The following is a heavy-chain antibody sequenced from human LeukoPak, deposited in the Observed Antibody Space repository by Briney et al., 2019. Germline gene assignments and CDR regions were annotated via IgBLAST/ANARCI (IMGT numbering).Heavy chain of an antibody. Sequence: GGSLRLSCAASGFTFSSYAMSWVRQAPGKGLEWVSAISGSGGSTYYADSVKGRFTISRDNSKNTLYLQMNSLRAADTAVYYCAKDRDVYSSGYPGSAFFDYWGQGTLVTVSS. CDR1: GFTFSSYA. V-gene: IGHV3-23*01. J-gene: IGHJ4*02. CDR3: AKDRDVYSSGYPGSAFFDY. CDR2: ISGSGGST. D-gene: IGHD6-19*01.